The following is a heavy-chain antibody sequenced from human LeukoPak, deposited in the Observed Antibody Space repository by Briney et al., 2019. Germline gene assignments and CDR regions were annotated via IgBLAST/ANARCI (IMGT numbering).Heavy chain of an antibody. CDR1: GFTVSTNY. J-gene: IGHJ4*02. CDR3: ARSGNSYNYGPFDY. Sequence: GGPLRLSCAASGFTVSTNYMSWVRQAPGKGPEWVSVIYGVGSTDSADSVKGRFTISRDNSKNTLYLQMNSLRAEDTAVYYCARSGNSYNYGPFDYWGPGTLVTVSS. D-gene: IGHD5-24*01. CDR2: IYGVGST. V-gene: IGHV3-53*01.